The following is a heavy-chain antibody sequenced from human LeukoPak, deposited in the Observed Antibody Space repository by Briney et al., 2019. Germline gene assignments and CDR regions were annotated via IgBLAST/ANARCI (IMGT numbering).Heavy chain of an antibody. D-gene: IGHD1-14*01. CDR1: GSSISSYY. CDR2: IYYSGST. J-gene: IGHJ6*04. CDR3: ARDTQSYNRNRYYYYGMDV. Sequence: PSETLSLTCTVSGSSISSYYWSWIRQPPGKGLEWIGYIYYSGSTNYNPSLKSRVTISVDTSKNQFSLKLSSVTAADTAVYYCARDTQSYNRNRYYYYGMDVWGKGTTVTVSS. V-gene: IGHV4-59*01.